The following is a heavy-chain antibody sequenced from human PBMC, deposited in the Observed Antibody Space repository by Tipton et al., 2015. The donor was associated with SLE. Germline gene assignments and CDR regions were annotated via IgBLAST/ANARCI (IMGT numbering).Heavy chain of an antibody. CDR1: GFTFNTYA. Sequence: GSLRLSCAGSGFTFNTYALSWVRQAPGKGLEWVSLIYIGGRTTYADSVKGRFTVSRDDSKNTLYLQMNSLRLEDTAVYYCARYIEGWFDPWGQGTLVNVSS. CDR3: ARYIEGWFDP. D-gene: IGHD1-26*01. J-gene: IGHJ5*02. CDR2: IYIGGRT. V-gene: IGHV3-23*03.